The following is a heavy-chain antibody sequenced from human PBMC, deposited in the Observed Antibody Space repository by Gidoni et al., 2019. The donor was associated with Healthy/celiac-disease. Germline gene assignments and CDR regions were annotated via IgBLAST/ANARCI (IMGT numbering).Heavy chain of an antibody. CDR3: ARGGGNFLRSPSAYFQH. D-gene: IGHD2-21*02. J-gene: IGHJ1*01. CDR1: GFTFSSYG. Sequence: QVQLVESGGGVVQPGRSLRLSCAASGFTFSSYGMHWVRQAPGKGLEWVADIGYDGSNKYYADSVKGRFTISRDNSKNTLYLQMNSRRAEDTAVYYWARGGGNFLRSPSAYFQHWGQGTLVTVSS. V-gene: IGHV3-33*01. CDR2: IGYDGSNK.